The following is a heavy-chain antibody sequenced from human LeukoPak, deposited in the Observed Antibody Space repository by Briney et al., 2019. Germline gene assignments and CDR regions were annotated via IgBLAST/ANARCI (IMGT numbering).Heavy chain of an antibody. Sequence: PGRSLRLSGAASGFTFDDYAMHWVRPAPGKGLVWVSGLSWNSGSIGYADSVKGRFTISRDNATNSLYLQMNSLRAEDTALYYCAKDVAAAGTDRIYYYYYGMDVWGQGTTVTVSS. V-gene: IGHV3-9*01. CDR2: LSWNSGSI. J-gene: IGHJ6*02. CDR1: GFTFDDYA. CDR3: AKDVAAAGTDRIYYYYYGMDV. D-gene: IGHD6-13*01.